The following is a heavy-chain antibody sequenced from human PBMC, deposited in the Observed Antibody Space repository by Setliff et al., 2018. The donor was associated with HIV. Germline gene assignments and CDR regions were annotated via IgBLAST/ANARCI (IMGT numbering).Heavy chain of an antibody. Sequence: SETLSLTCTVSGGPIRSPNWWSWVRQPPGKGLEWIGEIFHGGNTNYSPSLESRVTLSVDRSKNQFSLRLSSVTAADTAVYYCATLAAAGESYDYWGQGSLVTVSS. J-gene: IGHJ4*02. CDR1: GGPIRSPNW. CDR3: ATLAAAGESYDY. D-gene: IGHD6-13*01. V-gene: IGHV4-4*02. CDR2: IFHGGNT.